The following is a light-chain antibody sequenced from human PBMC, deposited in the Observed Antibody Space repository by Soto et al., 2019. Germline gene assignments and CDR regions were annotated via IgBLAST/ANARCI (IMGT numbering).Light chain of an antibody. V-gene: IGKV1-39*01. CDR1: QSISTY. CDR2: VAS. Sequence: DIQMTQSPSSLSASVGDRVTITCRASQSISTYLNWYQQKPGKAPKLLILVASTLPSGVPSRFSGSGSGTDFTLTISSLQPEDFAIYYCQQSYSSPQTFGQGTKV. CDR3: QQSYSSPQT. J-gene: IGKJ1*01.